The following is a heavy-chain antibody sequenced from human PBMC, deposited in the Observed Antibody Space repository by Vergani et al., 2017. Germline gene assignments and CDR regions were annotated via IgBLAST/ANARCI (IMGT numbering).Heavy chain of an antibody. J-gene: IGHJ4*02. D-gene: IGHD6-13*01. CDR3: ARSRAAAGPQDY. CDR1: GYSISSGYY. V-gene: IGHV4-38-2*02. Sequence: QVQLQESGPGLVKPSETLSLTCTVSGYSISSGYYWGWIRQPPGKGLVWIGSIYHSGSTYYNTSLKSRVTISVDTSKNQFSLKLSSVTAADAAVYYCARSRAAAGPQDYWGQGTLVTVSS. CDR2: IYHSGST.